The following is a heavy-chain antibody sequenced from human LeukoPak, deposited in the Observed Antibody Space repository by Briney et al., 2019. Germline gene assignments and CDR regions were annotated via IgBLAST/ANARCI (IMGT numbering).Heavy chain of an antibody. CDR3: AREGHYYDSSGYSEPFGNGMDV. J-gene: IGHJ6*04. D-gene: IGHD3-22*01. CDR2: ISSSGSTI. CDR1: GFTFSDYY. V-gene: IGHV3-11*01. Sequence: GSLRLSCAASGFTFSDYYMSWIRQAPGKGLEWVSYISSSGSTIYYADSVKGRFTISRDNAKNSLYLQMNSLIAEDTAVYSCAREGHYYDSSGYSEPFGNGMDVWGKGTTVTVSS.